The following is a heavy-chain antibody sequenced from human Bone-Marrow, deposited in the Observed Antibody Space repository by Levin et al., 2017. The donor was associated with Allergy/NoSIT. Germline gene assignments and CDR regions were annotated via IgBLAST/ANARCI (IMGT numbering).Heavy chain of an antibody. CDR2: SSAYNGRT. J-gene: IGHJ4*02. V-gene: IGHV1-18*01. CDR1: GYTFTSYV. D-gene: IGHD3-22*01. CDR3: ARENYDTSGQRLHFDS. Sequence: ASVKVSCKASGYTFTSYVISWVRQVPGQGLEWMGWSSAYNGRTKYVQNFEDRVNMTTDRSTSTTYMELRSLGSGDTAVYYCARENYDTSGQRLHFDSWGQGTLVTVSS.